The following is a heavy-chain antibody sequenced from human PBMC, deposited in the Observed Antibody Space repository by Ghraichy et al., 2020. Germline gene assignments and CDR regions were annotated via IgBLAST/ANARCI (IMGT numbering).Heavy chain of an antibody. V-gene: IGHV3-21*01. CDR1: GFTFSSYS. J-gene: IGHJ2*01. D-gene: IGHD6-13*01. CDR3: ARDWSSSRGYFDH. Sequence: GGSLRLSCAASGFTFSSYSMNWVRQAPGKGLEWVSSISSSSSYIYYADSVKGRFTISRDNAKNTLYLQMNSLRAEDTAVYYCARDWSSSRGYFDHSGRGTLLTVFS. CDR2: ISSSSSYI.